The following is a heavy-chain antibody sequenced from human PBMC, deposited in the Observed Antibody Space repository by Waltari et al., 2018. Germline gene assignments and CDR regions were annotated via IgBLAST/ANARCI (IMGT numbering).Heavy chain of an antibody. CDR2: IYTSGST. D-gene: IGHD2-2*01. J-gene: IGHJ5*02. CDR3: AREGYCSSTSCPRLDWFDP. Sequence: QVQLQESGPGLVKPSETLSLTCTVSGGSISSYYWSWIRQPAGKGLEWIGRIYTSGSTNYNPSLKSRVTMSVDTSKNQFSLKLSSVTAADTAVYYCAREGYCSSTSCPRLDWFDPWGQGTLVTVSS. CDR1: GGSISSYY. V-gene: IGHV4-4*07.